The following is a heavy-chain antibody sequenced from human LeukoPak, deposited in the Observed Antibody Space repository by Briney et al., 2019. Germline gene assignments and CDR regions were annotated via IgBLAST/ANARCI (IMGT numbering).Heavy chain of an antibody. D-gene: IGHD6-13*01. CDR3: ARYSSSGQFDP. CDR2: ISSSGSTI. Sequence: PGGSLRLSCAASGFTFSDYYTSWIRQAPGKGLEWVSYISSSGSTIYYADSVKGRFTISRDNAKSSLYLQMNSLRAEDTAVYYCARYSSSGQFDPWGQGTLVTVSS. V-gene: IGHV3-11*04. CDR1: GFTFSDYY. J-gene: IGHJ5*02.